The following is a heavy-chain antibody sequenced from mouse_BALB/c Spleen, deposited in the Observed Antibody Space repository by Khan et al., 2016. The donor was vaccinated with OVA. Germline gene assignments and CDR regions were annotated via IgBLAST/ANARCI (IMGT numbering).Heavy chain of an antibody. J-gene: IGHJ3*01. Sequence: VQLKESGPSLVKPSQTLSLTCSVTGDSITSGYWNWIRKFPENKLEYMGYIIYTGYTYYNPSLQSRISITRHTSTNQYYLQLNSVTDEDTATYYCARSTYRYAFVYWGQGTLVTVSA. D-gene: IGHD2-12*01. CDR2: IIYTGYT. V-gene: IGHV3-8*02. CDR3: ARSTYRYAFVY. CDR1: GDSITSGY.